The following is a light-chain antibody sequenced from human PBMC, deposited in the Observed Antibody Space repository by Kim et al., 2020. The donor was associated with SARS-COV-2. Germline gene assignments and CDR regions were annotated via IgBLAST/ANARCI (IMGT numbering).Light chain of an antibody. V-gene: IGKV3-11*01. Sequence: EIVLTQSPATLSLSPGERATLSCRASQSVSSYFAWYQQKPGQAPRLLIYDTSKRDTGTPARFSGSGSGTDFTLTISSLESEDSAIYYCQQRTNWLFGQGTKLEIK. CDR1: QSVSSY. J-gene: IGKJ2*01. CDR3: QQRTNWL. CDR2: DTS.